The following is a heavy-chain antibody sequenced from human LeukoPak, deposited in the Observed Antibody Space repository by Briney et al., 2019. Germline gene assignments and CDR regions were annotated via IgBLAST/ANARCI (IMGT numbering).Heavy chain of an antibody. CDR3: ARSSGSGSYAWYFDL. CDR1: GGSVSSVNYY. V-gene: IGHV4-61*01. CDR2: VYDSETT. J-gene: IGHJ2*01. Sequence: SETLSLTCTVSGGSVSSVNYYWSWIRQPPGKGLECIGYVYDSETTNYNPSLKSRVTISVDTSKNQFSLKLNSVTAADTAVYYCARSSGSGSYAWYFDLWGRGALVTVSS. D-gene: IGHD3-10*01.